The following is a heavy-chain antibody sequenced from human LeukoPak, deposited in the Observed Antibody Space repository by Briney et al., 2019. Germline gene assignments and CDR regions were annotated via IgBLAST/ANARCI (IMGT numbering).Heavy chain of an antibody. CDR3: ARITGSGWSYYYGMDV. J-gene: IGHJ6*02. CDR2: IIPILGIA. V-gene: IGHV1-69*04. Sequence: ASVKVSCKASGGTFSSYAISWVRQAPGQGLEWMGRIIPILGIANYAQKLQGRVTMTTDTSTSTAYMELRSLRSDDTAVYYCARITGSGWSYYYGMDVWGQGTTVTVSS. CDR1: GGTFSSYA. D-gene: IGHD6-19*01.